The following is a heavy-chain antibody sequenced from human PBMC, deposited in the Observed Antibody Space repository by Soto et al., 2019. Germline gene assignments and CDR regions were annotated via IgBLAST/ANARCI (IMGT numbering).Heavy chain of an antibody. CDR3: ARARAAITYYYPYAMDV. J-gene: IGHJ6*02. V-gene: IGHV1-46*01. CDR2: LNPSSGGI. D-gene: IGHD2-2*02. Sequence: GASVKVSCKASGYTFTSYHMHWVRQAPGHGLQWMGVLNPSSGGISYAQKFRGRLIVTRDTSTSTVYLELSSLTSEDTAVYYCARARAAITYYYPYAMDVWGQGTTVTVPS. CDR1: GYTFTSYH.